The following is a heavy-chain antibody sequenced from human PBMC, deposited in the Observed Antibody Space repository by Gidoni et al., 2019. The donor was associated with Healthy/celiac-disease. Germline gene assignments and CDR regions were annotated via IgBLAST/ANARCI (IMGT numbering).Heavy chain of an antibody. CDR1: GGSFSGYY. Sequence: QVQLQQWGAGLLKPSETLSLTCAVYGGSFSGYYWSWIRQTPGKGLEWIGEINHSGSTHYNPSLKSRVTISVDTSKNQFSLKLSSVTAADTAVYYCARGLNYYDSSGSSAFDIWGQGTMVTVSS. CDR3: ARGLNYYDSSGSSAFDI. CDR2: INHSGST. J-gene: IGHJ3*02. V-gene: IGHV4-34*01. D-gene: IGHD3-22*01.